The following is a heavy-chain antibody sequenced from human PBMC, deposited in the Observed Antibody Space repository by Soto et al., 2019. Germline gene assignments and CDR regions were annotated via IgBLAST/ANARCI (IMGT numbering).Heavy chain of an antibody. J-gene: IGHJ4*02. CDR1: GFSFDTYN. V-gene: IGHV3-21*02. D-gene: IGHD2-15*01. CDR3: ARDHLGIAAGDFDL. CDR2: ISSGRPDI. Sequence: EDQLVESGGGLVKPGGSLSLSCAASGFSFDTYNMNWVRQAPGKVLEWVSSISSGRPDIFYADSVRGRFTISRDDAKKSLFLQMNSLRADDTAVYYCARDHLGIAAGDFDLWGQGPLVTVSS.